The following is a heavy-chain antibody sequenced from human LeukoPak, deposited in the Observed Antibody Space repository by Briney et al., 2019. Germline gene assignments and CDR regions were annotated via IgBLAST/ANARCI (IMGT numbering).Heavy chain of an antibody. V-gene: IGHV3-21*01. D-gene: IGHD5-12*01. CDR3: ARDRGYHDY. CDR2: ITSSSTYI. Sequence: KSGGSLRLSCAASAFTFSNYNMNWVRQAPGRGLEWVSSITSSSTYIYYADSVKGRFTISRDNAKNSLYLQMNSLRAEDTAVYYCARDRGYHDYWGQGTLVTVSS. J-gene: IGHJ4*02. CDR1: AFTFSNYN.